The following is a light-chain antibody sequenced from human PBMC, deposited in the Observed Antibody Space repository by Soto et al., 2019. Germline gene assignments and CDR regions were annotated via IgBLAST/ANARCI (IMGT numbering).Light chain of an antibody. V-gene: IGKV3-15*01. J-gene: IGKJ5*01. CDR1: QSVSSA. Sequence: IVMTPSPATQSVSPGKGAPLYCRASQSVSSALAWYRQTPGQSPRLLIYDTSTRATGVPARFSGSGSGTESTLTITSLQSDGFAVYYCNQYNTWPLTFGQGTRLEI. CDR3: NQYNTWPLT. CDR2: DTS.